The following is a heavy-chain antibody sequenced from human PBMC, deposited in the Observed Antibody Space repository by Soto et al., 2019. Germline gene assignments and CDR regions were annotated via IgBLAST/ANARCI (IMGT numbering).Heavy chain of an antibody. CDR1: GFTFSNHC. Sequence: GGSLRLSCAASGFTFSNHCMHWVRQAPGKGLVWLSRICSDATPSNYADSVKGRFTISRDNAKNTLYLQMNSLRAEDTAVYYCAREATSGVTSSFDYWTREPWSPSPQ. CDR3: AREATSGVTSSFDY. CDR2: ICSDATPS. V-gene: IGHV3-74*01. J-gene: IGHJ4*02. D-gene: IGHD2-8*01.